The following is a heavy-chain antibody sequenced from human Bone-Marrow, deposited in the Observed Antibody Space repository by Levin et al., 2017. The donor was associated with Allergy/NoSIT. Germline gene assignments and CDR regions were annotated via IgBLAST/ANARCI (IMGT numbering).Heavy chain of an antibody. CDR1: GFTFSNAW. J-gene: IGHJ3*02. CDR3: TTALPSCPPRDYDILTGYPGGCRAFDS. V-gene: IGHV3-15*01. D-gene: IGHD3-9*01. Sequence: GGSLRLSCAASGFTFSNAWMSWVRQAPGKGLEWVGRIKSKTDGGTTDYAAPVKGRFTISRDDSKNTLYLQMNSLKTEDTAVYYCTTALPSCPPRDYDILTGYPGGCRAFDSWGQGTMVTVSS. CDR2: IKSKTDGGTT.